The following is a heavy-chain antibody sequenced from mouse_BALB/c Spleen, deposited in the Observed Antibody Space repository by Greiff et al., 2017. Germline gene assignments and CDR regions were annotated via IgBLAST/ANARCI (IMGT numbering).Heavy chain of an antibody. J-gene: IGHJ2*01. Sequence: EVKLMESGGGLVKPGGSLKLSCAASGFTFSSYTMSWVRQTPEKRLEWVATIRSGGSYTYYPDNVKGRFTISRDNAKNTLYLQISSLNAEETARYYFTRDGNGKGFDYWGQGTTLTVSS. D-gene: IGHD2-1*01. CDR1: GFTFSSYT. V-gene: IGHV5-6-4*01. CDR3: TRDGNGKGFDY. CDR2: IRSGGSYT.